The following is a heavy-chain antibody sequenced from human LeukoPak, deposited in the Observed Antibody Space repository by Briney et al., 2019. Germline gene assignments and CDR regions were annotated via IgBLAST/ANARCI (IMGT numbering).Heavy chain of an antibody. CDR3: ASDNYDILTGYSYYFDY. Sequence: ASVKVSCKASGYTFTGYYMHWVRQAPGQGLEWMGWINPNSGGTNYAQKFQGRVTMTRGTSISTAYMELSRLRSDDTAVYYCASDNYDILTGYSYYFDYWGQGTLVTVSS. CDR2: INPNSGGT. J-gene: IGHJ4*02. V-gene: IGHV1-2*02. D-gene: IGHD3-9*01. CDR1: GYTFTGYY.